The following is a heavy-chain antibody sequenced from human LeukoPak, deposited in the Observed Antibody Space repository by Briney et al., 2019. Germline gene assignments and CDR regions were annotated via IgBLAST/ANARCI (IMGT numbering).Heavy chain of an antibody. Sequence: GGSLRLSCAASAFTFSNYWMSWVRQAPGKGPEWVANIKQDGTEKYYVDSVKGRFTISRDNAKNSLYLQMDSLRVEDTAVYYCARDGSYWGQGTLVTVS. CDR2: IKQDGTEK. CDR1: AFTFSNYW. CDR3: ARDGSY. J-gene: IGHJ4*02. V-gene: IGHV3-7*01.